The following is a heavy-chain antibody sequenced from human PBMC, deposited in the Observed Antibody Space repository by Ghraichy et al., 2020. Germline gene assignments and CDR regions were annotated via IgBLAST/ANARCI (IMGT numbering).Heavy chain of an antibody. D-gene: IGHD6-19*01. J-gene: IGHJ4*02. CDR3: AKDRGRVAVAAIDC. CDR2: IRNDGTNK. CDR1: GFTFSSYT. V-gene: IGHV3-30*02. Sequence: LSLTCAASGFTFSSYTMNWVRQAPGKALEWVAFIRNDGTNKYYADSVKGRFTISRDNSKNTLYLQMNSLRAEDTAVYYCAKDRGRVAVAAIDCWGQGTQVTVSS.